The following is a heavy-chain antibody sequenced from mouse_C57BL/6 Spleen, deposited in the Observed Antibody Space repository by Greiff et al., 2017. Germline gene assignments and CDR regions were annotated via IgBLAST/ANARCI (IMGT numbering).Heavy chain of an antibody. CDR1: GYTFTDYY. CDR3: ARDGVWLLRGAY. CDR2: LNPYNGGT. V-gene: IGHV1-19*01. Sequence: EVQLQQSGPVLVKPGASVKMSCKASGYTFTDYYMNWVKQSHGKSLEWIGVLNPYNGGTSYNQKFKGKATLTVDKSSSTAYMVLNSLTSEDSAVYNCARDGVWLLRGAYWGQGTLVTVSA. D-gene: IGHD2-10*02. J-gene: IGHJ3*01.